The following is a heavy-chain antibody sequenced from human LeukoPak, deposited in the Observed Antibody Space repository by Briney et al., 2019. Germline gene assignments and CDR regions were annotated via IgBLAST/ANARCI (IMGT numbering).Heavy chain of an antibody. CDR1: GFTFSSYG. Sequence: GGSLRLSCAASGFTFSSYGMHWVRQAPGKGLEWVVVISYDGSTKYYADSVKGRFTISRDNSKSIVYLQMNSLRAEDTAVYYCAKDFLWERLPGYHGIDVWGQGTMATVSS. CDR2: ISYDGSTK. CDR3: AKDFLWERLPGYHGIDV. J-gene: IGHJ6*02. V-gene: IGHV3-30*18. D-gene: IGHD1-26*01.